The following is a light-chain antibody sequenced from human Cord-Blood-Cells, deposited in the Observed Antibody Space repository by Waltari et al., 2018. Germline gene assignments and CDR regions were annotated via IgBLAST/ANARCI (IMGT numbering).Light chain of an antibody. CDR1: QSVSSY. Sequence: EIVLTHSPATLSLSPGERATLSCRASQSVSSYLAWYQQKPGQAPRLLIYDASNRATGIPARFSGSGAGTDFTLTISSLEPEDFGVYYCQQRSNWPPLTVGGVTKVEIK. CDR3: QQRSNWPPLT. CDR2: DAS. J-gene: IGKJ4*01. V-gene: IGKV3-11*01.